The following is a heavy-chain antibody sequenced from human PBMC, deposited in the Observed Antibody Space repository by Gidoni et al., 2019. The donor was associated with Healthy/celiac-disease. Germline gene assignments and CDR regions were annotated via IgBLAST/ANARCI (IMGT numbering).Heavy chain of an antibody. CDR2: ISGSGGST. D-gene: IGHD5-18*01. CDR1: GFPFSSYA. Sequence: EVQLLESGGGLVQPGGSLRLSCAASGFPFSSYAMSWVRQAPGKGLEWVSAISGSGGSTYYADSVKGRFTISRDNSKNTLYLQMNSLRAEDTAVYYCAKDGYSYGSGGPPPHDYWGQGTLVTVSS. J-gene: IGHJ4*02. V-gene: IGHV3-23*01. CDR3: AKDGYSYGSGGPPPHDY.